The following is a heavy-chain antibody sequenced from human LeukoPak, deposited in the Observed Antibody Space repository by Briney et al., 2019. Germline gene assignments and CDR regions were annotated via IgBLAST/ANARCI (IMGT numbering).Heavy chain of an antibody. CDR3: ARDLRRFGTLVDY. Sequence: GGSLRLSCAASGFTFSSYEMNWVRQAPGKGLEWVSNISSSGSTIYYADSVKGRFTISRDNAKNSLYLQMNSLRAEDTAVYYCARDLRRFGTLVDYWGQGTLVTVSS. D-gene: IGHD3-10*01. CDR2: ISSSGSTI. J-gene: IGHJ4*02. V-gene: IGHV3-48*03. CDR1: GFTFSSYE.